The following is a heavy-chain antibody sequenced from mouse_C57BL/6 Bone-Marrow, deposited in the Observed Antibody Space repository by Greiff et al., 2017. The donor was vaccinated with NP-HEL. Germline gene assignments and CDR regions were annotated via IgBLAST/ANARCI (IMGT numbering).Heavy chain of an antibody. CDR1: GYTFTGYW. J-gene: IGHJ4*01. CDR2: ILPGSVST. D-gene: IGHD3-1*01. CDR3: AGGYPPYYYAMDY. V-gene: IGHV1-9*01. Sequence: QVQLQQSGAELMKPGASVKLSCKATGYTFTGYWIEWVKQRPGHGLEWIGEILPGSVSTNYNVKFKGKATFTADTYSNTAYMQLSSLTTEDSAIYYCAGGYPPYYYAMDYWGQGTSVTVSS.